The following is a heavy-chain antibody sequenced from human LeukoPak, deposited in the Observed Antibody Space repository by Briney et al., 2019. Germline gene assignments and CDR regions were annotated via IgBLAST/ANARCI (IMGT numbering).Heavy chain of an antibody. J-gene: IGHJ6*03. CDR1: GGSFSGYY. CDR3: AGGWSCLESYYYYKDV. D-gene: IGHD1-1*01. Sequence: SETLSLTCAVYGGSFSGYYWSWIRQPPGKGLEWIGEINHSGSTNYNPSLKSRVTISVDTSKNQFSLKLSSVTAADTAVYYCAGGWSCLESYYYYKDVWGKGTTVTISS. V-gene: IGHV4-34*01. CDR2: INHSGST.